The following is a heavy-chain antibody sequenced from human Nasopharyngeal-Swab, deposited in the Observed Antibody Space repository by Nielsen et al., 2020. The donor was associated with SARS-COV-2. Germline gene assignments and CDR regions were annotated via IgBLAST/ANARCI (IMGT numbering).Heavy chain of an antibody. CDR1: GFTFNNYN. V-gene: IGHV3-21*01. CDR2: ISISSSYI. J-gene: IGHJ6*02. CDR3: ARDGLDYDFWSAYFMDV. D-gene: IGHD3-3*01. Sequence: GGSLRLSCAASGFTFNNYNFNWFRQAPGKGLEWVSSISISSSYIYYADSVKGRFTISRDNAKNSLYLQMNSLRAEDTAMYYCARDGLDYDFWSAYFMDVWGQGTTVTVSS.